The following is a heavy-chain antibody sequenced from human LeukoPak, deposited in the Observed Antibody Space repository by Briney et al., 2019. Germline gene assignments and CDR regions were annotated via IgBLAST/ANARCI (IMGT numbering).Heavy chain of an antibody. CDR1: GGSISNYY. V-gene: IGHV4-4*07. CDR3: ARDYGDYVAYDAFDI. Sequence: SETLSLTCIDFGGSISNYYWSWIRQPAGKGLEWIGRIYTSGSTNCNPSLKSRVTMSVDTSKNQFSLKLTSVSAADTAVYYCARDYGDYVAYDAFDIWGQGTMVTVSS. J-gene: IGHJ3*02. D-gene: IGHD4-17*01. CDR2: IYTSGST.